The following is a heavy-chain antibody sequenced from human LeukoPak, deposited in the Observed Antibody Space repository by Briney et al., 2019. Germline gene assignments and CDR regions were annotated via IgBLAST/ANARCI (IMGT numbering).Heavy chain of an antibody. CDR2: INPSGGST. V-gene: IGHV1-46*01. Sequence: ASVKVSCTASGYTFTSYYMHWVRQAPGQGLEWMGIINPSGGSTSYAQKFQGRVTMTRDTSTSTVYMELSSLRSEDTAVYYCARDQRKDFWSGYYTGLDYYYGMDVWGQGTTVTVSS. D-gene: IGHD3-3*01. CDR3: ARDQRKDFWSGYYTGLDYYYGMDV. J-gene: IGHJ6*02. CDR1: GYTFTSYY.